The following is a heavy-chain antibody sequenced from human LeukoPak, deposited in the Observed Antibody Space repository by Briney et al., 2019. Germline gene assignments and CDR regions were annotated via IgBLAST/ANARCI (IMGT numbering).Heavy chain of an antibody. CDR1: GFTFSSYA. CDR3: ARVPLGWLQWGYFDY. Sequence: GGSLRLSCAASGFTFSSYAMHWVRQAPGKALEWVSSITSSGAYIFYADSVKGRFTISRDNSKNTLYLQMNSLRAEDTAVYYCARVPLGWLQWGYFDYWGQGTLVTVSS. J-gene: IGHJ4*02. CDR2: ITSSGAYI. D-gene: IGHD5-24*01. V-gene: IGHV3-21*04.